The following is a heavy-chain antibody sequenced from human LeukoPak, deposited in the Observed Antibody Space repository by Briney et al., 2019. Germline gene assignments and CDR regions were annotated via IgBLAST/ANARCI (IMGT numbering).Heavy chain of an antibody. J-gene: IGHJ4*02. CDR1: GLSFTGYY. V-gene: IGHV4-34*01. Sequence: SETLSLTCAVSGLSFTGYYWSWLRQPPGKGPEWIGEISHSGRTSYNPSLTSRVTISLDTSKNQFSLKLSFVTAADTAVYYCTKTSPGVPLDIWGQGALVTVSS. CDR2: ISHSGRT. CDR3: TKTSPGVPLDI. D-gene: IGHD7-27*01.